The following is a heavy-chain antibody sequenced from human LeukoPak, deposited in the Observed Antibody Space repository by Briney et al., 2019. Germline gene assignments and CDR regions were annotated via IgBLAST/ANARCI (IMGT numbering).Heavy chain of an antibody. CDR3: AYSNNLNY. D-gene: IGHD1-20*01. V-gene: IGHV3-7*01. CDR2: IKYDGSEK. J-gene: IGHJ4*02. Sequence: GGSLRLSCAASGFSFSSYNMNWVRQAPGQGLEWVAHIKYDGSEKYYADSVKGRFTISREDAKNSLSLQMDNVRAEDTAVYYCAYSNNLNYWGQGTLVTVSS. CDR1: GFSFSSYN.